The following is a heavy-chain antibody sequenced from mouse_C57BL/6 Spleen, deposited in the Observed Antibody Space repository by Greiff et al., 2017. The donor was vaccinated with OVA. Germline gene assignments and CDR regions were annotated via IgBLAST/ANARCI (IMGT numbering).Heavy chain of an antibody. J-gene: IGHJ2*01. CDR2: IHPNSGST. Sequence: QVHVKQPGAELVKPGASVKLSCKASGYTFTSYWMHWVKQRPGQGLEWIGMIHPNSGSTNYNEKFKSKATLTVDKSSSTAYMQLSSLTSEDSAVYYCASDHRYFDYWGQGTTLTVSS. CDR1: GYTFTSYW. D-gene: IGHD3-1*01. CDR3: ASDHRYFDY. V-gene: IGHV1-64*01.